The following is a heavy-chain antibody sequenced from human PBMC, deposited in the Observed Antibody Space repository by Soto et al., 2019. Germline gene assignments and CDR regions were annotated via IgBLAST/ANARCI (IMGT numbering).Heavy chain of an antibody. V-gene: IGHV4-34*01. CDR1: GGSFSGYY. D-gene: IGHD2-2*01. J-gene: IGHJ6*04. CDR2: INHSGGT. CDR3: ARGETDIVVVPAPMSSVDG. Sequence: PSETLSLTCAVYGGSFSGYYWSWIRQPPGKGLEWIGEINHSGGTNYNPSLKSRVTISVDTSKNQFSLKLSSVTAADTAVYYCARGETDIVVVPAPMSSVDGWGKGTTVNVSS.